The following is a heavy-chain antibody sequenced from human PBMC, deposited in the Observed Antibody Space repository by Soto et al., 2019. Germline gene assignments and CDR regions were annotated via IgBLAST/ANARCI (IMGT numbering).Heavy chain of an antibody. Sequence: GSLRLSCAASGFTFSSYSMNWVRQAPGKGLEWVSSISSSSSYIYYADSVKGRFTISRDNAKHSLYLQMNSLRAEDTAVYYCAREKEYSSSWYPGYYYYYYGMDVWGQGTTVTVSS. D-gene: IGHD6-13*01. CDR1: GFTFSSYS. V-gene: IGHV3-21*01. CDR3: AREKEYSSSWYPGYYYYYYGMDV. CDR2: ISSSSSYI. J-gene: IGHJ6*02.